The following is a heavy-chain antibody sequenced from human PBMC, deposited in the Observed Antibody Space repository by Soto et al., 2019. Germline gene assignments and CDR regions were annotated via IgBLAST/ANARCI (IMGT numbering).Heavy chain of an antibody. Sequence: QVQLVQSGAEVKKPGSSVKVSCKASGGTFSTYTINWVRQAPGQGLEWMGGIIPMFGTANYAQKFQGRVTTTADESTSTAYMDLSTLRSEDTAVYYCARRYCISTSCHYYGMDVWGQGTTVTVSS. CDR3: ARRYCISTSCHYYGMDV. J-gene: IGHJ6*02. D-gene: IGHD2-2*01. CDR2: IIPMFGTA. CDR1: GGTFSTYT. V-gene: IGHV1-69*12.